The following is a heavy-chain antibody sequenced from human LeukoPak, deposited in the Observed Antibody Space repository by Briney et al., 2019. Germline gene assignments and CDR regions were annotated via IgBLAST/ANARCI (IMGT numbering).Heavy chain of an antibody. CDR3: AKCGWRGGGSCGYFDY. CDR1: GFTFSNYA. J-gene: IGHJ4*02. Sequence: GALRLSCAASGFTFSNYAMSWVRQAPGKGLEWVSGISGSGGTTYYADSVKGRFTISRDNSKNTLYLQMNSLRAEDTAVYYCAKCGWRGGGSCGYFDYWGQGTLVTVSS. CDR2: ISGSGGTT. V-gene: IGHV3-23*01. D-gene: IGHD2-15*01.